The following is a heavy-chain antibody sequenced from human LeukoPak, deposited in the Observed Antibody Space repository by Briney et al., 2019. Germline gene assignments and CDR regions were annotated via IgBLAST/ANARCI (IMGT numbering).Heavy chain of an antibody. CDR1: EFTLSSYA. D-gene: IGHD2-21*02. CDR2: ISSSGSTI. J-gene: IGHJ4*02. V-gene: IGHV3-48*04. CDR3: ARVNRVTAIQELDY. Sequence: GGSLRLSCAASEFTLSSYAMSWVRQAPGKGLEWVSCISSSGSTIFYADSVKGRFTISRDNAKSSLFLQMNSLRAEDTAVYYCARVNRVTAIQELDYWGEGTLVTVSS.